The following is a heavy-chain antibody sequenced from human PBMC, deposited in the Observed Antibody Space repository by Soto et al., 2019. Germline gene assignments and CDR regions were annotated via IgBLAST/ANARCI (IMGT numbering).Heavy chain of an antibody. D-gene: IGHD6-13*01. V-gene: IGHV1-18*01. CDR3: ARDSVSSSRTAGMDV. Sequence: GAAGKVSCEACCFTFAKYGIRWVRQAPGQGLEWMGWISAYNGNTNYAQKLQGRVTMTTDTSTSTAYMELRSLRSDDTAVYYCARDSVSSSRTAGMDVWG. CDR1: CFTFAKYG. J-gene: IGHJ6*02. CDR2: ISAYNGNT.